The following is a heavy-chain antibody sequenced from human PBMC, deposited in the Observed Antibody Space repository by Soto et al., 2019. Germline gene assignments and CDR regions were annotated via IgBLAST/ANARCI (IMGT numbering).Heavy chain of an antibody. Sequence: EVQLLESGGGLVQPGGSLRLSCAASGFTFSSYAMSWVRQAPGKGLEWVSAISGSGGSTYYADSVKGRFTISRDNSKNMLYLQMNSLRAEDTAVYYCAKDSPRGGIVLMVYAIDAFDIWGQGTMVTVSS. D-gene: IGHD2-8*01. CDR3: AKDSPRGGIVLMVYAIDAFDI. V-gene: IGHV3-23*01. CDR1: GFTFSSYA. J-gene: IGHJ3*02. CDR2: ISGSGGST.